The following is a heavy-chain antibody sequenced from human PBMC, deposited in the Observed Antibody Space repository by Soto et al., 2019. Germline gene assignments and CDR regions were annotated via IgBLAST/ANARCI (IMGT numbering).Heavy chain of an antibody. D-gene: IGHD3-22*01. CDR3: AKVVWGDVDSSGYYYAGTGFDY. CDR2: ISGSGGST. V-gene: IGHV3-23*01. J-gene: IGHJ4*02. CDR1: GFTFSSYA. Sequence: GGSLRLSCAASGFTFSSYAMSWVRQAPVKGLEWVSAISGSGGSTYYADSVKGRFTISRDNSKNTLYLQMNSLRAEDTAVYYCAKVVWGDVDSSGYYYAGTGFDYWGQGTLVTVSS.